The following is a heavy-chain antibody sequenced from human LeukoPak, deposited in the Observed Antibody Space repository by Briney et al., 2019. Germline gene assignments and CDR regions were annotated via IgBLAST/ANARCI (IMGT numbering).Heavy chain of an antibody. Sequence: GGSLRLSCAASGFTFSSYSMNWVRQAPGKGLEWVSYISSSSSTIYYADSVKGRFTISRDNAKNSLYLQMNSLRAEDTAVYYCAKDRTTGSPGPRYYFDYWGQGTLVTVSS. CDR2: ISSSSSTI. CDR1: GFTFSSYS. J-gene: IGHJ4*02. CDR3: AKDRTTGSPGPRYYFDY. D-gene: IGHD1-14*01. V-gene: IGHV3-48*04.